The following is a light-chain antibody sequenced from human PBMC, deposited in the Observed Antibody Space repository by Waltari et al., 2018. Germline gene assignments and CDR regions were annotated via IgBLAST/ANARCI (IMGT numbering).Light chain of an antibody. Sequence: DIQMTQSPSTLSASVGDRVNITCRASQNINKWLAWYQQKPGQAPKLLIYKSSSLESGVPSRFSGSGSGTEFTLTINSLQPDDFATYYCQQYSSSSHFGQGTRLEIK. J-gene: IGKJ5*01. CDR2: KSS. CDR3: QQYSSSSH. CDR1: QNINKW. V-gene: IGKV1-5*03.